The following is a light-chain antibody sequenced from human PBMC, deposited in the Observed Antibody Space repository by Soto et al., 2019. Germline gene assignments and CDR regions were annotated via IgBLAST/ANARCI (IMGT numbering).Light chain of an antibody. Sequence: EILMTQSPATLSVSPGERATLSCRATQSISNNLAWYQQKPGQAPRLLIFGASTRATGIPARFSGSGSGTEFTLTISSLQSEAFAVYYCQNYNNWPSWTFGQGTKVEIK. CDR3: QNYNNWPSWT. CDR2: GAS. V-gene: IGKV3-15*01. CDR1: QSISNN. J-gene: IGKJ1*01.